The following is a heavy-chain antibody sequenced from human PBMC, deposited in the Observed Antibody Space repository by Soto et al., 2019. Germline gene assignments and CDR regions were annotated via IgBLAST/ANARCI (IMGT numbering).Heavy chain of an antibody. V-gene: IGHV1-69*02. CDR3: ARVLGIAAAGPPSSHMDV. J-gene: IGHJ6*03. CDR2: IIPILGIA. D-gene: IGHD6-13*01. Sequence: SVKVSCKASGGTFSSYTISWVRQAPGQGLEWMGRIIPILGIANYAQKFQGRVTITADKSTSTAYMELSSLRSEDTAVYYCARVLGIAAAGPPSSHMDVWGKGPTVTVSS. CDR1: GGTFSSYT.